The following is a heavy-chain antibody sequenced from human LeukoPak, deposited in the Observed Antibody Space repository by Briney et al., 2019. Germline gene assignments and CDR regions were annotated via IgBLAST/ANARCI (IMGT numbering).Heavy chain of an antibody. D-gene: IGHD4-17*01. CDR2: ITSGGNT. V-gene: IGHV3-23*01. CDR3: AKAGVTTVWDAFPI. Sequence: GGSLRLSCAASGFTFSNYAMSWVRQAPGKGLEWVSGITSGGNTYYADPVKGRVTISRDNSKNTLYLQMNSLRVEDTAIYYCAKAGVTTVWDAFPIWGQGTTVTVSS. CDR1: GFTFSNYA. J-gene: IGHJ3*02.